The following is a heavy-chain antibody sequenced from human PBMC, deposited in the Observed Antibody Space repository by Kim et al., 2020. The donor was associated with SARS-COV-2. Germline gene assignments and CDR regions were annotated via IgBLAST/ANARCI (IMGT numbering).Heavy chain of an antibody. V-gene: IGHV3-48*02. CDR1: GFTFSNYS. Sequence: GGSLRLSCAASGFTFSNYSMNWVRQAPGKRLEWVSYISSSSKNRYYADSVKGRFTISRDDAKNSLYLQMNSLRDEDSAVYYCARDTTSSSDPLDYWGQGTLVTVSS. CDR2: ISSSSKNR. J-gene: IGHJ4*02. D-gene: IGHD6-6*01. CDR3: ARDTTSSSDPLDY.